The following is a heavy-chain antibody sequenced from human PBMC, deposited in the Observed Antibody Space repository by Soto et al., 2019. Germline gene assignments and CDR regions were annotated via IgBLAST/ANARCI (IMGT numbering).Heavy chain of an antibody. CDR1: GGSFSGYY. D-gene: IGHD5-18*01. J-gene: IGHJ4*02. CDR2: INHSGST. V-gene: IGHV4-34*01. CDR3: ARIGYSLIGYYFDY. Sequence: SETLSLTCAVYGGSFSGYYWSWIRQPPGKGLEWIGEINHSGSTNYNPSLKSRVTISVDTSKNQFSLKLSSVTAADTAVYYCARIGYSLIGYYFDYWGQGTLVTVSS.